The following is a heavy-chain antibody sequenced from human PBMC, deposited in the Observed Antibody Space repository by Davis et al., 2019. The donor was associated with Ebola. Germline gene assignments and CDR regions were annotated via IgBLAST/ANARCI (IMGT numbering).Heavy chain of an antibody. Sequence: AALVKVSCKTSGFTFTNSAVQWVRQTRGQRLEWIGWIVVGSGNKNFAQKFQERLTITRDMSTSTAYLELSSLRSEDTAVYYCAADGNMRAVAGIFDIWGQGTMVTVSS. D-gene: IGHD6-19*01. CDR3: AADGNMRAVAGIFDI. CDR1: GFTFTNSA. CDR2: IVVGSGNK. J-gene: IGHJ3*02. V-gene: IGHV1-58*01.